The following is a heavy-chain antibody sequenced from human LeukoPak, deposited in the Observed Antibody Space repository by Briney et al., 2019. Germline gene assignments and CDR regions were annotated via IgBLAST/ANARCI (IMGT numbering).Heavy chain of an antibody. J-gene: IGHJ4*02. CDR1: GYTFTSYG. CDR2: ISAYNGNT. D-gene: IGHD6-19*01. Sequence: ASVKVSCKASGYTFTSYGISWVRQAPGQGLEWMGWISAYNGNTNYAQKLQGRVTMTTDTSTSTAYMELRSLRSEDTAVYYCARGLKYSSGWYYFDYWGQGTLVTVSS. V-gene: IGHV1-18*01. CDR3: ARGLKYSSGWYYFDY.